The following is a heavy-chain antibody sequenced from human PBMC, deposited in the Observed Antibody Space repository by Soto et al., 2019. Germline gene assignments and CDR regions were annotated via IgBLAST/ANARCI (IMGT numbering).Heavy chain of an antibody. V-gene: IGHV4-34*01. CDR1: GGSFSGHS. CDR2: INHSGRV. D-gene: IGHD3-22*01. CDR3: STRAYDTNGYYRFDP. J-gene: IGHJ5*01. Sequence: SETLSLTCAVYGGSFSGHSWTWIRQSPGKGLEWIGDINHSGRVNYSPSLKSRVTISLDTSKNQFSLTLSAVAAADTAMYYCSTRAYDTNGYYRFDPWGQGTLVTVS.